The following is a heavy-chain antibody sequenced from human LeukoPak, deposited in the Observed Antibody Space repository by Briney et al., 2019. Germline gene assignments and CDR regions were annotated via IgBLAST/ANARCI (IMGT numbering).Heavy chain of an antibody. Sequence: SVKVSCKASGGTFSSYAISWVRQAPGQGLEWMGGIIPIFGTANYAQKFQGRVTITADESTSTAYMELSSLRSEDTAVYYCARDSGNFRYDMDVWGQGTTVIVSS. CDR3: ARDSGNFRYDMDV. D-gene: IGHD3-10*01. V-gene: IGHV1-69*01. CDR1: GGTFSSYA. CDR2: IIPIFGTA. J-gene: IGHJ6*02.